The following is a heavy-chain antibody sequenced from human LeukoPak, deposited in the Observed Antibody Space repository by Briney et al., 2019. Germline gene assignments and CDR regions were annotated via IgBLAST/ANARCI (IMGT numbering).Heavy chain of an antibody. J-gene: IGHJ6*02. Sequence: SETLSLTCTVSGGSISSSSYYCGWIRQPPGKGLEWIGSIYYSGSTYYNPSLKSRVTISVDTSKNQFSLKLSSVTAADTAVYYCARSTLTTDYNYYGVDVWGQGTTVTVSS. D-gene: IGHD4-17*01. CDR3: ARSTLTTDYNYYGVDV. CDR2: IYYSGST. V-gene: IGHV4-39*07. CDR1: GGSISSSSYY.